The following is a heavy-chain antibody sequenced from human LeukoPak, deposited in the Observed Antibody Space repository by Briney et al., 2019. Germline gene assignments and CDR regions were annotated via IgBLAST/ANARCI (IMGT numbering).Heavy chain of an antibody. Sequence: SETLSLTCAVYGGSFSGYYWSWIRQPPGKGLEWIGEINHSGSTNYNPSLKSRVTISVDTSKNQFSLKLSSVTAADMAVYYCASSRYYYDSSGLDYWGQGTLVTVSS. V-gene: IGHV4-34*01. CDR1: GGSFSGYY. CDR2: INHSGST. D-gene: IGHD3-22*01. J-gene: IGHJ4*02. CDR3: ASSRYYYDSSGLDY.